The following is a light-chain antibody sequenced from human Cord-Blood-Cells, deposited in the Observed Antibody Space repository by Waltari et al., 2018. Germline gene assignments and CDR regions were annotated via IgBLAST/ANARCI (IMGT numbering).Light chain of an antibody. V-gene: IGLV2-23*02. Sequence: QSAPTQPASVSGSPGQSITISCTGTSSDVGSYNLVSWDQQHPGKAPKLMIYEVSKRPSGVSNRFSGSKSGNTASLTISGLQAEDEADYYCCSYAGSSTWVFGGGTKLTVL. CDR1: SSDVGSYNL. CDR3: CSYAGSSTWV. CDR2: EVS. J-gene: IGLJ3*02.